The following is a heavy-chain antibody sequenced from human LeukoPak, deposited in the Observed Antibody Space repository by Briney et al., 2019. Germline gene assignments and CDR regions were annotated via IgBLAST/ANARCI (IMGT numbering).Heavy chain of an antibody. CDR2: IDYTSNYI. Sequence: GGSLRLSCAASGFTFTSYSMNWVRQAPGKGLEWVSSIDYTSNYIYYADSVKGRFTTSRDNAKNSLYLQMNGLRAGDTAVYYCARDRPPHYGDFYIGGQGTLVTVSS. CDR1: GFTFTSYS. J-gene: IGHJ4*02. D-gene: IGHD4-17*01. V-gene: IGHV3-21*01. CDR3: ARDRPPHYGDFYI.